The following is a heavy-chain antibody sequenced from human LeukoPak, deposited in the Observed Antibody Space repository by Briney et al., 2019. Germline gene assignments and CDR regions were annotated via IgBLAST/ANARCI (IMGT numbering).Heavy chain of an antibody. Sequence: PGGSLRLSCAASGFTFSDHYMDWVRQAPGKGLEWAGRIRNKANSYTTDYAASVKGRFTISRDDSKNSLYLQMNSLKTEDTAVYYCARRVFGGNCYYDDWGQGALVTASS. J-gene: IGHJ4*02. D-gene: IGHD4-23*01. V-gene: IGHV3-72*01. CDR1: GFTFSDHY. CDR2: IRNKANSYTT. CDR3: ARRVFGGNCYYDD.